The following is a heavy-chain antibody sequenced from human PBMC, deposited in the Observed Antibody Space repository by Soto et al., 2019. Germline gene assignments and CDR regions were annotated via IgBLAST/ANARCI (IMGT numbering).Heavy chain of an antibody. V-gene: IGHV4-31*03. CDR2: IYYSGTT. J-gene: IGHJ5*02. CDR1: GGSISSGGYY. Sequence: PSETLSLTCTVSGGSISSGGYYWSWIRQHPGKGLEWIGYIYYSGTTYYNPSLKSRVTISVDTSKNQFTLKLSSVTAADTAVYYCASAVAYYDILTGYYNGKWFDPWGQGTLVTVSS. D-gene: IGHD3-9*01. CDR3: ASAVAYYDILTGYYNGKWFDP.